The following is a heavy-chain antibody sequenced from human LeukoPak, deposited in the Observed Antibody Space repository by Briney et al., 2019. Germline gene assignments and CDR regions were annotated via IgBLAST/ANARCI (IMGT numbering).Heavy chain of an antibody. CDR1: GFSLRSSE. Sequence: GGSLRLSCAASGFSLRSSEMNWVRQAPGKGPEWVAHINSADNVEYYTDSVRGLFTMSRDNAKDLLYLQMNSLRDEDTAVYYCARDTVNGPFVISLDLWGQGVLVTVSS. D-gene: IGHD2-8*01. V-gene: IGHV3-48*03. CDR2: INSADNVE. J-gene: IGHJ5*02. CDR3: ARDTVNGPFVISLDL.